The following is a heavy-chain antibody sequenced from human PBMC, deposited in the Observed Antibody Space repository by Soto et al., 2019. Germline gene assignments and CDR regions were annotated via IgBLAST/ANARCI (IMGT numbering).Heavy chain of an antibody. CDR2: ISGSGGST. CDR3: AKGSNLGYCSSTSCQPVDV. D-gene: IGHD2-2*01. Sequence: GGSLRLSCAASGFTFSSYAMSWVRQAPGKGLEWVSAISGSGGSTYYADSVKGRFTISRDNSKNTLYLQMNSLRAEDTAVYYCAKGSNLGYCSSTSCQPVDVWGQGTTVTVSS. J-gene: IGHJ6*02. V-gene: IGHV3-23*01. CDR1: GFTFSSYA.